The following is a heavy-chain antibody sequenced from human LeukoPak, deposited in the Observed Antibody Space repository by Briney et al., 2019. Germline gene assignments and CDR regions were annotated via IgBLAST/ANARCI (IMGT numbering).Heavy chain of an antibody. V-gene: IGHV4-4*07. D-gene: IGHD3-22*01. Sequence: SETLSLTCTVSGGSISSYYWSWIRQPAGKGLEWIGRIYTSGSTNYNPSLKSRVTMSVDTSKNQFSLKLSSVTAADTAVYYCARDYDSSGLEEYYFDCWGQGTLVTVSS. J-gene: IGHJ4*02. CDR1: GGSISSYY. CDR2: IYTSGST. CDR3: ARDYDSSGLEEYYFDC.